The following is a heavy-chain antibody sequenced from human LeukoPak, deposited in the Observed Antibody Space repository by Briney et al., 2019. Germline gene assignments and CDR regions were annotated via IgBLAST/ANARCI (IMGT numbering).Heavy chain of an antibody. CDR1: GASISGNGYY. J-gene: IGHJ4*02. V-gene: IGHV4-39*01. CDR2: IYYSGST. Sequence: PSETLSLTCAVSGASISGNGYYWGWIRQPARKGLEWVGNIYYSGSTYYNASLQSRVTISIDTSKNQFSLRLNSVTAADTAMYYCAKGGGYGLIDYWGQGTRSPSP. D-gene: IGHD1-26*01. CDR3: AKGGGYGLIDY.